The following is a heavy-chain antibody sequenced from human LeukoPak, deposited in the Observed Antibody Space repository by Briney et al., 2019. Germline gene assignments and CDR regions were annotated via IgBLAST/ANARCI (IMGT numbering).Heavy chain of an antibody. J-gene: IGHJ5*02. CDR2: IIPILGIA. CDR3: AREWGAYDGYRYNWFDP. CDR1: GGTFSSYA. V-gene: IGHV1-69*04. Sequence: ASVKVSCKASGGTFSSYAISWVRQAPGQGLEWMGRIIPILGIANYAQKFQGRVTITADKSTSTAYMELSSLRSEDTAVYYCAREWGAYDGYRYNWFDPWGQGTLVTVSS. D-gene: IGHD5-18*01.